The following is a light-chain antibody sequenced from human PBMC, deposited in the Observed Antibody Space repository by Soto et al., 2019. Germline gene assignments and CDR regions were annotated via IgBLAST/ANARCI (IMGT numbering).Light chain of an antibody. CDR1: QSISNH. Sequence: DIQMTQSPSSLSASVGDRVTITCRASQSISNHLNWYQQKPGKPPNLLIYGATSLLSGGPSRFSGSVSGTDFTLTISGLRPEDFSTYYCQQSDSTPYTFGQGTKLEIK. CDR2: GAT. V-gene: IGKV1-39*01. CDR3: QQSDSTPYT. J-gene: IGKJ2*01.